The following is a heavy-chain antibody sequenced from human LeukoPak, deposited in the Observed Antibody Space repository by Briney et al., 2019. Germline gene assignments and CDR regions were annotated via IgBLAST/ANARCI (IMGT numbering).Heavy chain of an antibody. CDR2: INHSGST. J-gene: IGHJ4*02. D-gene: IGHD2-21*02. CDR1: GGSFSGYY. Sequence: SETLSLTCAVYGGSFSGYYWSWIRQPPGKGLEWIGEINHSGSTNDNPSLKSRVTISVDTSKNQFSLKLSSVTAADTAVYYCARGGVGTLLFDYWGQGTLVTVSS. V-gene: IGHV4-34*01. CDR3: ARGGVGTLLFDY.